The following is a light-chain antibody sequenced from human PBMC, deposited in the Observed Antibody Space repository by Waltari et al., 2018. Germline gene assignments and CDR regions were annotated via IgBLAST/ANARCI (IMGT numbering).Light chain of an antibody. Sequence: DIVMTQSPDSLAVSLGERATINCKSSQSVLYSSNNKNYLAWYQQKPGQPPKLLIYWASTRESGVPDRFSGSWSETDFTLTISSQQAEDVAVYYCQQYYSSLPYTFRQGTKLEIK. V-gene: IGKV4-1*01. CDR1: QSVLYSSNNKNY. CDR2: WAS. J-gene: IGKJ2*01. CDR3: QQYYSSLPYT.